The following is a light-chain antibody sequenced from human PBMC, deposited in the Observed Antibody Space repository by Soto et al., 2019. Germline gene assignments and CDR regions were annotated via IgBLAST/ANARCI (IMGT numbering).Light chain of an antibody. V-gene: IGLV1-40*01. CDR3: QSYDSSLSGSEV. CDR2: GNS. Sequence: QSVLTQPPSVSGAPGQRVTISCTGSSSNIGAGYDVHWYQQLPGTAPKLLIYGNSNRPSGVPDRFSGSKSGTSASLAITGIQAEDEADYYCQSYDSSLSGSEVFGTGTKLTVL. CDR1: SSNIGAGYD. J-gene: IGLJ1*01.